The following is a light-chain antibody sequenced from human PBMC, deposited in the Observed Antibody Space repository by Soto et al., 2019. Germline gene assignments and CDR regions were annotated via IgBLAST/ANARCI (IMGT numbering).Light chain of an antibody. Sequence: QSALTQPASVSGSPGQSITISCTGTSADVGGYNFVSWYQHHPGKAPKLMIYDVSNRPSGVSNRFSGSKSGNTASLTISRLHAEDEADDYCSTYTSSRTHVVFGGGTKLTVL. V-gene: IGLV2-14*03. CDR2: DVS. CDR3: STYTSSRTHVV. J-gene: IGLJ2*01. CDR1: SADVGGYNF.